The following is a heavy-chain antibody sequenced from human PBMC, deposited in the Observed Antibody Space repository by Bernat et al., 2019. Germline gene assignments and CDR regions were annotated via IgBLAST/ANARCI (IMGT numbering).Heavy chain of an antibody. Sequence: VQLVESGGGVVQPGRSLRLSCAASGFTFTSFPMSWVRQAPGKGLEWVSSISDSGGSTYYAGSVKGRLTIARDNSKNTLYLQMNGLRAEDTAIYFCAREREGTTFYDGFDVWGHGTLVTVSS. J-gene: IGHJ3*01. D-gene: IGHD2/OR15-2a*01. CDR1: GFTFTSFP. CDR2: ISDSGGST. V-gene: IGHV3-23*04. CDR3: AREREGTTFYDGFDV.